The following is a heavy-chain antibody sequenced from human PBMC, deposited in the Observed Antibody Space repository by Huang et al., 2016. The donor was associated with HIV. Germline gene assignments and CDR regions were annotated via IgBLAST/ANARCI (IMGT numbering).Heavy chain of an antibody. CDR1: GYTFTNYA. D-gene: IGHD6-19*01. Sequence: QVPLVQSGSELKKPGASVTVYCKASGYTFTNYAMSWVRQAPGQGLEWLGWSNTNTGNPTYARGFTGRVVFSLDTSVSTTDLQISSLKADDTAVYYCARVGMAVAGSRELDYWGQGTLVTVSS. CDR3: ARVGMAVAGSRELDY. CDR2: SNTNTGNP. V-gene: IGHV7-4-1*02. J-gene: IGHJ4*02.